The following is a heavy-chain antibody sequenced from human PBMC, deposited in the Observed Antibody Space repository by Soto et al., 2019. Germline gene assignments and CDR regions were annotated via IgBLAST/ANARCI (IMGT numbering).Heavy chain of an antibody. V-gene: IGHV1-18*01. CDR3: ARGGRGCSGGSCYFAIDNWFDP. CDR2: ISVHNGYT. J-gene: IGHJ5*02. CDR1: GYTFSSYG. Sequence: ASVKVSCKASGYTFSSYGISWVRQAPGQGLEWVGWISVHNGYTKYATEPQGRVTMTTDTSTSTAYMELRSLRSDDTAVYYCARGGRGCSGGSCYFAIDNWFDPWGQGTLVTVSS. D-gene: IGHD2-15*01.